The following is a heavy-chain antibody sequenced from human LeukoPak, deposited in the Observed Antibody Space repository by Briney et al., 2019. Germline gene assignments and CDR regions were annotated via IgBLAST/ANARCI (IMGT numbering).Heavy chain of an antibody. Sequence: QPGGSRRLSCAASGFTFSSYAMHWVRQAPGKGLEYVSAISSNGGSTYHANSVKGRFTISRDNSKNTLYLQMGSLRAEDMAVYYCARGTRNDFWSGYGSWGYYYYYGMDAWGQGTTVTVSS. J-gene: IGHJ6*02. V-gene: IGHV3-64*01. CDR2: ISSNGGST. D-gene: IGHD3-3*01. CDR1: GFTFSSYA. CDR3: ARGTRNDFWSGYGSWGYYYYYGMDA.